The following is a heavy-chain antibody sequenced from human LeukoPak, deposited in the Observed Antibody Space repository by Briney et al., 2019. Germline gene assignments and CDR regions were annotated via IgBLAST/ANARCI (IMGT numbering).Heavy chain of an antibody. V-gene: IGHV1-24*01. CDR1: GYTLTDLS. J-gene: IGHJ4*02. CDR3: ARDGFDY. CDR2: FYTEDGAT. Sequence: SVTVSCTVSGYTLTDLSMDWVRQAPGKGIEWIGGFYTEDGATIYAQFCEGRVTISDAPSKDTAYKELSSLTSEAPAVYYCARDGFDYWGQGTLVTVSS.